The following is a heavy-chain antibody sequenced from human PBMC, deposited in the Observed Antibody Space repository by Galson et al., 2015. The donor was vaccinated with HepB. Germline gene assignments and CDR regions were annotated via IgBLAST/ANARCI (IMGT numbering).Heavy chain of an antibody. CDR3: ARLAYYPGVGGSYAY. V-gene: IGHV5-10-1*01. CDR1: GYRFTNYW. J-gene: IGHJ4*02. Sequence: QSGAEVKKPGESLRISCEGSGYRFTNYWITWVRQMPGKGLEWIGRIDPSDSYTDYSPSFQGHVTISTDKSINTAYLQWSSLKASAPAMSSCARLAYYPGVGGSYAYWGQGTLVTVSP. D-gene: IGHD3-3*01. CDR2: IDPSDSYT.